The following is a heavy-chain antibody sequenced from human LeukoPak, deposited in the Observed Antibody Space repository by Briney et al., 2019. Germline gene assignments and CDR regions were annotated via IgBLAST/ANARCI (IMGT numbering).Heavy chain of an antibody. CDR3: ASHVDTAMVSDYFDS. CDR1: AFTFSDYY. J-gene: IGHJ4*02. CDR2: ISSSGSII. Sequence: GGSLRLSCAASAFTFSDYYMSWIRQAPGKGLEWVSHISSSGSIIYYADSVKGRFTISRDNAKNSLYLQMNSLRAEDTAVYYCASHVDTAMVSDYFDSWGQGTQVTVSP. D-gene: IGHD5-18*01. V-gene: IGHV3-11*01.